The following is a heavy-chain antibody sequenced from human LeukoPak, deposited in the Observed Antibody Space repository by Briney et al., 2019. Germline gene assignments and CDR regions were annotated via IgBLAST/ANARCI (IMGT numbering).Heavy chain of an antibody. V-gene: IGHV1-46*01. J-gene: IGHJ4*02. CDR1: GYTLTSSH. D-gene: IGHD1-26*01. CDR2: INCGDGYT. CDR3: ARDRGGSYSIDY. Sequence: ASVKVSCKASGYTLTSSHAHWVRQAPGQGLEWMEIINCGDGYTNYAQKFQGRVSVTSDTSTSTIYMELSSLRAEDTAIYYCARDRGGSYSIDYWGQGTLVTVSS.